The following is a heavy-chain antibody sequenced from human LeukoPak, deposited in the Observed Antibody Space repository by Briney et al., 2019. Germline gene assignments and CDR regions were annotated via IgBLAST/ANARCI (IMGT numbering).Heavy chain of an antibody. CDR3: ARAPSEIGGYYPEYFRH. D-gene: IGHD3-22*01. CDR1: GFTFNSYE. CDR2: IKSDGST. Sequence: GGSLRLSCAASGFTFNSYEMNWVRQAPGKGLLWVSRIKSDGSTNYADSVKGRFTISRDNAKNTVSLQMNSLRAEDTGVYYCARAPSEIGGYYPEYFRHWGQGTLVTVSS. V-gene: IGHV3-74*01. J-gene: IGHJ1*01.